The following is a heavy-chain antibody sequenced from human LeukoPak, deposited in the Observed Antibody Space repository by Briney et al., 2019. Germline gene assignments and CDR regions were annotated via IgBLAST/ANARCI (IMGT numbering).Heavy chain of an antibody. CDR2: IHSCGNT. J-gene: IGHJ4*02. Sequence: GGSLRLSCAASGFSVSSNYMSWVRQVPGTGLEWLSIIHSCGNTYYADSAKGRFTISRDNSHNTLFLQTNGLIVEHTAVYSCARVSLSSRDYFDFWGQGALVTVPS. V-gene: IGHV3-53*01. CDR3: ARVSLSSRDYFDF. CDR1: GFSVSSNY. D-gene: IGHD6-19*01.